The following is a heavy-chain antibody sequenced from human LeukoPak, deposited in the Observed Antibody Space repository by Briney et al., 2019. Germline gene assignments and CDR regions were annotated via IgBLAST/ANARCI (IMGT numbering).Heavy chain of an antibody. CDR3: ARDGYIGIVEATTLNH. D-gene: IGHD1-26*01. Sequence: GRSLRLSWAASGFTFSSYSMNWVRQAPGKWLEWVSSISSSSSYIYYADSVKGRFTISRDNAKNSLYLQMNSLRAEDTAVYYCARDGYIGIVEATTLNHWGQGTLVTVSS. V-gene: IGHV3-21*01. J-gene: IGHJ5*02. CDR2: ISSSSSYI. CDR1: GFTFSSYS.